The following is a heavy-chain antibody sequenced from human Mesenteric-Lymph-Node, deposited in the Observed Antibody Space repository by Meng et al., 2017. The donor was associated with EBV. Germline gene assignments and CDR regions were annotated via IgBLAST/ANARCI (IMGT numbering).Heavy chain of an antibody. CDR2: IYYSGSP. V-gene: IGHV4-61*01. Sequence: QVQLQESGPGLVEPSETLSFTCTVSGGSVSSGSYFWSWIRQPPGKGLEWIGYIYYSGSPNYNPSLNSRVTISVDTSKNQFSLKLGSVTAADTAVYYCATCSRRPSCWFDPWGQGTLVTVSS. CDR1: GGSVSSGSYF. J-gene: IGHJ5*02. CDR3: ATCSRRPSCWFDP. D-gene: IGHD2-8*01.